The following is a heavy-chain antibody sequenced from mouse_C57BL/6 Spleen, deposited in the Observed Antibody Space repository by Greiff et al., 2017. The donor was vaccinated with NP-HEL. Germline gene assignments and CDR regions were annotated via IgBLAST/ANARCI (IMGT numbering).Heavy chain of an antibody. CDR1: GYAFSSYW. D-gene: IGHD3-2*02. CDR3: ARGDSSRYAMDY. J-gene: IGHJ4*01. Sequence: QVQLQQSGAELVKPGASVKISCKASGYAFSSYWMNWVKQRPGKGLEWIGQIYPGDGDTNYNGKFKGKATLTADKSSSTAYMQLSSLTSEDSAVYFCARGDSSRYAMDYWGQGTSVTVSS. V-gene: IGHV1-80*01. CDR2: IYPGDGDT.